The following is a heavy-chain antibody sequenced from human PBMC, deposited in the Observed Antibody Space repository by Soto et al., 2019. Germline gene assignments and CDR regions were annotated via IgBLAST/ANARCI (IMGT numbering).Heavy chain of an antibody. Sequence: HPGGSLRLSCVASGLIVSSNQMIWVRQAPGKGLEWVSVIYSGHTTYYADSVEGRFTISRDDSKNTSYLQMNSLRVEDTAVYYCVRGPSDHKLRLVEWPYGDYWGQGALVTVSS. CDR1: GLIVSSNQ. D-gene: IGHD3-3*01. CDR2: IYSGHTT. V-gene: IGHV3-53*01. J-gene: IGHJ4*02. CDR3: VRGPSDHKLRLVEWPYGDY.